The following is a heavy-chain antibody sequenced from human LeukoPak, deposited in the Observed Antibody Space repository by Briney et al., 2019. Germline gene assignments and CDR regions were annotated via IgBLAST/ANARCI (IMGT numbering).Heavy chain of an antibody. J-gene: IGHJ6*03. CDR3: ARLTATPAGSYHYHYIHV. CDR1: GDSISGYY. CDR2: IHSSGIT. D-gene: IGHD3-9*01. Sequence: SEILSLTCTVSGDSISGYYYNWIRQPPGKGLEWIGFIHSSGITEYIPSLRGRVTLSVATSKNQLSLKLTSVTAADTAVYYCARLTATPAGSYHYHYIHVWGKGTTVTVSS. V-gene: IGHV4-4*09.